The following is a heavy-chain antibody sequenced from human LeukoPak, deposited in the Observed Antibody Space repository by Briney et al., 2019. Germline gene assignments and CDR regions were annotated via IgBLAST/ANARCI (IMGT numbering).Heavy chain of an antibody. D-gene: IGHD3-22*01. Sequence: GGSLRLSCAASGFTFSSYAMSWVRQAPGKGLEWVSAISGSGGSTYYADSVKGRFTIYRDNSKNTLYLQMNSLRAEDTAVYYCATHYYDSSGYYLRTVSWYYYYMDVWGKGTTVTVSS. CDR3: ATHYYDSSGYYLRTVSWYYYYMDV. CDR2: ISGSGGST. V-gene: IGHV3-23*01. CDR1: GFTFSSYA. J-gene: IGHJ6*03.